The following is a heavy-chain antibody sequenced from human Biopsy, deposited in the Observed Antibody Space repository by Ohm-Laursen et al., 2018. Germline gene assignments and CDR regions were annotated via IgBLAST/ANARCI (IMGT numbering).Heavy chain of an antibody. V-gene: IGHV4-31*01. J-gene: IGHJ2*01. CDR1: GGSVSSGGFY. Sequence: SQTLSLTCTVSGGSVSSGGFYWSWIRQHPGKGLEWIRYIYYSGTTYYNPSLKSLVTISVDTSKNQFSLKLNSVTAADTAVYYCARRPYGGTRYWYFDLWGRGTLATVSS. D-gene: IGHD4-23*01. CDR2: IYYSGTT. CDR3: ARRPYGGTRYWYFDL.